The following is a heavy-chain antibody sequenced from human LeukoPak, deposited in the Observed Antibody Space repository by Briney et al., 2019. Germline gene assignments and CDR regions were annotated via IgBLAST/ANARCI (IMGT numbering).Heavy chain of an antibody. CDR2: ISGSGSGGST. CDR1: GFTFSSSA. J-gene: IGHJ4*02. Sequence: GGSLRLSCAASGFTFSSSAMSWVRQAPGKGLEWVSSISGSGSGGSTYYADSVKGRFTISRDNSKNTLYLQMNSLRAEDTAVYYCAKSGYNRFDYWGQGTLVTVSS. CDR3: AKSGYNRFDY. V-gene: IGHV3-23*01. D-gene: IGHD5-24*01.